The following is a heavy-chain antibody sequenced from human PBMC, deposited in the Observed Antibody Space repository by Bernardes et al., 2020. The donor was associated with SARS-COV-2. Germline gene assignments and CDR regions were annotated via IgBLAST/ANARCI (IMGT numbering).Heavy chain of an antibody. D-gene: IGHD2-2*01. CDR3: ARETGYCSRTNCYERYGLDV. CDR1: GDSISSGGHF. V-gene: IGHV4-31*03. Sequence: SETLSLTCSVSGDSISSGGHFWSWIRQHPGKGLEWIGFFYYSGNTYYNPSLESRATISLDTPKNQFSLMLTSVTAADTAVYYCARETGYCSRTNCYERYGLDVWGQGTTVTVSS. J-gene: IGHJ6*02. CDR2: FYYSGNT.